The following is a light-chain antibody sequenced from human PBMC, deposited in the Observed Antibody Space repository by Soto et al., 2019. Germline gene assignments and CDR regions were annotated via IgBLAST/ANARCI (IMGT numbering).Light chain of an antibody. CDR3: ASYTGRDEGV. CDR1: SSDVGGYNY. J-gene: IGLJ1*01. CDR2: DVD. Sequence: QSALTQPPSASGSPGQSVTISCTGSSSDVGGYNYVSWYQQHPGKAPRLILYDVDKRPSGVPDRFSGSKSGNTASLTVSGLQAEDEADYSCASYTGRDEGVFGSGTKVTVL. V-gene: IGLV2-8*01.